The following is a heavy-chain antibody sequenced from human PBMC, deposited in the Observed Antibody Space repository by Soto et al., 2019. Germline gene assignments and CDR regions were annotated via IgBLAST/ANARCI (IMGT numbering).Heavy chain of an antibody. D-gene: IGHD3-10*01. CDR2: INPNSGGT. Sequence: ASVNVSFKSSGYTFTGYYIHWVRQAPGQGLEWMGWINPNSGGTNYAQKFQGRVTMTRDTSISTAYMELSRLRSDDTAVYYCARNIGHYYYYYGMDVWGQGTTVTVSS. CDR1: GYTFTGYY. CDR3: ARNIGHYYYYYGMDV. J-gene: IGHJ6*02. V-gene: IGHV1-2*02.